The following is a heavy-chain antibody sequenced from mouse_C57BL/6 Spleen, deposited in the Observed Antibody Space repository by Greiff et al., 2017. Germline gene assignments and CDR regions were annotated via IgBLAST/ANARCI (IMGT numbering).Heavy chain of an antibody. V-gene: IGHV1-80*01. D-gene: IGHD1-1*01. CDR1: GYAFSSYW. CDR2: IYPGDGDT. Sequence: VKLMESGAELVKPGASVKISCKASGYAFSSYWMNWVKQRPGKGLEWIGQIYPGDGDTNYNGKFKGKATLTADKSSSTAYMQLSSLTSEDSAVYFCARRGAVVFDYWGQGTTLTVSS. J-gene: IGHJ2*01. CDR3: ARRGAVVFDY.